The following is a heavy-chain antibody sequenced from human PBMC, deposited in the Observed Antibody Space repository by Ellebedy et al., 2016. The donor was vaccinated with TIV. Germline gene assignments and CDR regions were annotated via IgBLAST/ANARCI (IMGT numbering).Heavy chain of an antibody. CDR3: ARQGTSIRVTSCFAG. D-gene: IGHD2-2*01. J-gene: IGHJ4*02. Sequence: MPSETLSLTCSVSRGSISSYYWSWIRQPPGKGLEWIGDIFNSGNTNYNPSLKSRVTMSLDTSTNHFSLNLNSVTAADTAVYFCARQGTSIRVTSCFAGWGQGTLVTVSS. V-gene: IGHV4-59*08. CDR2: IFNSGNT. CDR1: RGSISSYY.